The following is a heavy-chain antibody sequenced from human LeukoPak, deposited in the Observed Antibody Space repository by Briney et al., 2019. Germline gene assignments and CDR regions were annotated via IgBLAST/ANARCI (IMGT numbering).Heavy chain of an antibody. CDR2: ISYDGSNK. CDR1: GFTFSSYG. D-gene: IGHD3-22*01. CDR3: AKEENRITMIVVVIALDY. Sequence: PGGSLRLSCAASGFTFSSYGMPWVRQAPGRGLEWVAVISYDGSNKYYADSVKGRFTISRDNSKNTLYLQMNSLRAEDTAVYYCAKEENRITMIVVVIALDYWGQGTLVTVSS. J-gene: IGHJ4*02. V-gene: IGHV3-30*18.